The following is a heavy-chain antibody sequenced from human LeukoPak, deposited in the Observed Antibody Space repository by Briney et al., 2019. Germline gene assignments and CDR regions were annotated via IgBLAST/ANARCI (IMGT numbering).Heavy chain of an antibody. V-gene: IGHV5-51*01. CDR1: GYSINNYW. CDR2: IYPADSDI. Sequence: GESLKISCKGSGYSINNYWIGWVRQMPGKGLEWMGIIYPADSDIRYSPSFQGQVTISADKSISTAYLQWSSLKASDTAMYYCARQIPDYDLGYGMDVWGQGTTVTVSS. D-gene: IGHD3-3*01. CDR3: ARQIPDYDLGYGMDV. J-gene: IGHJ6*02.